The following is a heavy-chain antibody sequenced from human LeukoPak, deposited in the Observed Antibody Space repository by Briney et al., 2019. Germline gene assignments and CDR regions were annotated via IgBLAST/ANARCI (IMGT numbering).Heavy chain of an antibody. CDR2: ISYDGSNK. Sequence: GGSLRLSCAASGFTFSNYAMHWVRQAPGKGLEWVAVISYDGSNKYYADSVKGRFTISRDNSKNTLYLQMNSLRAEDTAVYYCARALSSSWYLVDYWGQGTLVTVSS. CDR3: ARALSSSWYLVDY. D-gene: IGHD6-13*01. CDR1: GFTFSNYA. J-gene: IGHJ4*02. V-gene: IGHV3-30*04.